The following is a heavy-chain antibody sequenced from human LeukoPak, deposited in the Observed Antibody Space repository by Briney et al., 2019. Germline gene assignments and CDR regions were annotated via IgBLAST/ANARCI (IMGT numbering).Heavy chain of an antibody. V-gene: IGHV1-2*02. Sequence: ASVKVSCKASGYSFNSYYMHWVRQAPGQGLEWMGWINPNSGGTNYAQKFQGRVTLTRDTSINTVYMEVNRLTSDDTVVYYCARGEWLVLGDHWGQGTPVTVDS. CDR2: INPNSGGT. CDR3: ARGEWLVLGDH. J-gene: IGHJ4*02. D-gene: IGHD3-3*01. CDR1: GYSFNSYY.